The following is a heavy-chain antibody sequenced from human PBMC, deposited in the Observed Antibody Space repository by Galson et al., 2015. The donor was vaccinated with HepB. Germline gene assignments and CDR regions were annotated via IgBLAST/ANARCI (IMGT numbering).Heavy chain of an antibody. V-gene: IGHV3-21*01. CDR2: MNTYGSHI. D-gene: IGHD6-6*01. Sequence: SLRLSCAASGFTFSSYAMSWVRQAPGKGLEWVSSMNTYGSHIYYAESVKGRFTISRDNAKNSLYLQMNCLRAEDTAVYYCARSIPYTSSGDYWGQGTLVTVS. J-gene: IGHJ4*02. CDR1: GFTFSSYA. CDR3: ARSIPYTSSGDY.